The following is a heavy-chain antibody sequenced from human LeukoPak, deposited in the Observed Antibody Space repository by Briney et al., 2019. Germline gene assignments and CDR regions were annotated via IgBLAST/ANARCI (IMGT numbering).Heavy chain of an antibody. Sequence: PGGSLRLSCAASGFTVSSNYMSWVRQAPGKGLEWVSVIYSGGSTYYADSVKGRFTISRDNAKNTLYLQMNSLRAEDTAVYYCATDRNSGKYYDYWGQGTLVTVSS. CDR3: ATDRNSGKYYDY. V-gene: IGHV3-53*01. J-gene: IGHJ4*02. CDR2: IYSGGST. D-gene: IGHD1-26*01. CDR1: GFTVSSNY.